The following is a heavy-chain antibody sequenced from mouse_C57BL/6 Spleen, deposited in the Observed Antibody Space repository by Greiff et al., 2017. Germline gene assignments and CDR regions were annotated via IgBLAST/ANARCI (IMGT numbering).Heavy chain of an antibody. Sequence: QVQLQQPGAELVKPGASVKMSCKASGYTFTSYWITWVKQRPGQGLEWIGDIYPGSGSTNYNEKFKSKATLSVDTSSSTAYMQLSSLTSEDSAVYYCARRAYYSNYDAYWCQGTLVTVSA. CDR2: IYPGSGST. CDR3: ARRAYYSNYDAY. V-gene: IGHV1-55*01. CDR1: GYTFTSYW. D-gene: IGHD2-5*01. J-gene: IGHJ3*01.